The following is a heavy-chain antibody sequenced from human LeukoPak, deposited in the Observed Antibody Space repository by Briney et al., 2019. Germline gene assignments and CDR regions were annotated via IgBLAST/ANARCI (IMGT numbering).Heavy chain of an antibody. CDR3: ARDRYYIFDY. J-gene: IGHJ4*02. CDR2: VTSDGSST. V-gene: IGHV3-74*01. CDR1: AFTFSSTW. D-gene: IGHD3-10*01. Sequence: TAGSLTLSCAASAFTFSSTWMNWVRQGQGKGLEWVSRVTSDGSSTIYADSGKGRFTISTDNAKSTVYLQVNSLRAEDTAVYFCARDRYYIFDYWGQGAPVTVSS.